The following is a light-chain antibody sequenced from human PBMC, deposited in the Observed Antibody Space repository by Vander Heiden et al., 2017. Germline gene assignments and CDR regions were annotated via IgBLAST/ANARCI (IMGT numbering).Light chain of an antibody. V-gene: IGKV4-1*01. CDR3: QQYYSACT. CDR2: WAS. Sequence: DIVMTQSPDSLAVSPGETATINCKSSQSVLYSSNNKNYLAWYQHKPGQPPELLIFWASTRESGVPDRFSGSGSGTDFTLTISSLQAEDVAVYYCQQYYSACTFGQGTKLEIK. J-gene: IGKJ2*02. CDR1: QSVLYSSNNKNY.